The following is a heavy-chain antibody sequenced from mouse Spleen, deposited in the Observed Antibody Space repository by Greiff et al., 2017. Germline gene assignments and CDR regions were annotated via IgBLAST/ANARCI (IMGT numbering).Heavy chain of an antibody. CDR2: IDPSDSYT. V-gene: IGHV1-59*01. CDR3: ASYGNYDY. CDR1: GYTFTSYW. Sequence: QVQLQQPGAELVRPGTSVKLSCKASGYTFTSYWMHWVKQRPGQGLEWIGVIDPSDSYTNYNQKFKGKATLTVDTSSSTAYMQLSSLTSEDSAVYYCASYGNYDYWGQGTTLTVSS. J-gene: IGHJ2*01. D-gene: IGHD2-1*01.